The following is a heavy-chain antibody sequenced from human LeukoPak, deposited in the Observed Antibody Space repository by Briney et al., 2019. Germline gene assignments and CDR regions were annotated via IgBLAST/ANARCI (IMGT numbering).Heavy chain of an antibody. J-gene: IGHJ5*02. Sequence: PGGSLRLSCAASGFTFSSYAMSWVRQAPGKGLEWVSGISGSGGSTDYADSVKGRFTISRDNSKNTLYLQMNSLRAEDTAVYYCAKYLIYGSGTDKWFDPWGQGTLVTVSS. CDR3: AKYLIYGSGTDKWFDP. CDR2: ISGSGGST. V-gene: IGHV3-23*01. D-gene: IGHD3-10*01. CDR1: GFTFSSYA.